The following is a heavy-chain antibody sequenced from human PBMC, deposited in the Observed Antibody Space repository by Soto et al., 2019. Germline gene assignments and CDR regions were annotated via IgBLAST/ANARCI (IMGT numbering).Heavy chain of an antibody. CDR3: AHRVIRGVFGLVTTTAIYFDF. CDR1: GFSLTTSGVG. V-gene: IGHV2-5*02. D-gene: IGHD3-3*01. Sequence: QITLNESGPTVVKPTETLTLTCSFSGFSLTTSGVGVGCARQSPGKAPEWLAFIYWDDDKRYSTSLKSRLTITKDASKNQVVLTMANVDPADSATSYGAHRVIRGVFGLVTTTAIYFDFWGQGTPVVVSS. J-gene: IGHJ4*02. CDR2: IYWDDDK.